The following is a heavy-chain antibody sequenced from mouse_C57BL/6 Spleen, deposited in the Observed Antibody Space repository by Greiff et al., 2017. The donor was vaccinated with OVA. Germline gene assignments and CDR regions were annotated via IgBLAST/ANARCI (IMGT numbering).Heavy chain of an antibody. J-gene: IGHJ2*01. CDR2: IDPEDGDT. Sequence: EVQLQESGAELVRPGASVKLSCTASGFNIKDYYMHWVKQRPEQGLEWIGRIDPEDGDTEYAPKFKGKATMTADTSYNTAYLQLSSLTSEDTSVYYCTFTLVYYFDYWGQGTTLTVSS. CDR1: GFNIKDYY. V-gene: IGHV14-1*01. D-gene: IGHD2-12*01. CDR3: TFTLVYYFDY.